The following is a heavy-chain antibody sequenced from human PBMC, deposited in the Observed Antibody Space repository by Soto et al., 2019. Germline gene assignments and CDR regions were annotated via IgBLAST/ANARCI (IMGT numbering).Heavy chain of an antibody. V-gene: IGHV6-1*01. CDR2: TYYRSKWYN. D-gene: IGHD3-16*01. J-gene: IGHJ3*02. CDR1: GDSVSSNSAA. CDR3: ARAPGGIDAFDI. Sequence: SQALSLTCATSGDSVSSNSAAWHWIRQSPSRGLEWLGRTYYRSKWYNDYAVSVKSRISINPDTSKNQFSLQLNSVTPEDTAVYYCARAPGGIDAFDIWGQGTMVTVSS.